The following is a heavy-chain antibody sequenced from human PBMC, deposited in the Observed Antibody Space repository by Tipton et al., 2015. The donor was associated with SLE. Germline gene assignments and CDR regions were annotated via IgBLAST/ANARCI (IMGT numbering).Heavy chain of an antibody. J-gene: IGHJ4*02. V-gene: IGHV4-59*11. CDR1: GGSINSHH. Sequence: TLSLTCIVSGGSINSHHWTWVRQPPGKGLEWIGYVHYSGNTNYNPSLKSRVTISADTSKNQFSLKLNSVTAADTAVYYCARDREGHGWTLFDSWGQGTLVTVSS. CDR2: VHYSGNT. D-gene: IGHD6-19*01. CDR3: ARDREGHGWTLFDS.